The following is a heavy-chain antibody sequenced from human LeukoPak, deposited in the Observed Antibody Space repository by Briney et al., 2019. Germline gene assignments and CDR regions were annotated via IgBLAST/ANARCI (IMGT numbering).Heavy chain of an antibody. J-gene: IGHJ4*02. CDR2: MNPNSGNT. D-gene: IGHD1-7*01. CDR3: ARDITGTTVYDY. V-gene: IGHV1-8*01. Sequence: ASVKVSCKASGYTFTSYDINWVRQATGQGLEWMGWMNPNSGNTGYAQKFQGRVTMTRNTPISTAYMELSRLRSEDTAVYYCARDITGTTVYDYWGQGTLVTVSS. CDR1: GYTFTSYD.